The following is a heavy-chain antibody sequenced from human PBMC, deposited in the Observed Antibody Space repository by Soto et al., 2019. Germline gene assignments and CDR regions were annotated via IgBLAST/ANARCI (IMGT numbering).Heavy chain of an antibody. V-gene: IGHV3-30*03. D-gene: IGHD6-13*01. CDR3: ARDPAAGGYYGMDV. J-gene: IGHJ6*02. CDR1: GFTFSSYG. CDR2: ISYDGSNK. Sequence: PGWSLRLSCAASGFTFSSYGMHWVRQAPGKGLEWVAVISYDGSNKYYADSVKGRFTISRDNAKNSLYLQMNSLRAEDTAVYYCARDPAAGGYYGMDVWGQGTTVTVSS.